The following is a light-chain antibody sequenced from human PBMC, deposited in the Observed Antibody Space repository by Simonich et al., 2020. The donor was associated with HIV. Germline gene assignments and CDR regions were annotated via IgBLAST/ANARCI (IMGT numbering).Light chain of an antibody. CDR2: LGS. J-gene: IGKJ3*01. CDR1: QSLLSSNGYNY. V-gene: IGKV2-28*01. CDR3: MQALQTPFT. Sequence: IVMTQSPLSLPVTPGEPASISCRSRQSLLSSNGYNYLDWYLQKPGQSPQLLIYLGSNRASGVPDRFSGSGSGTDFTLQISRVEAEDVGVYYCMQALQTPFTFGPGTKVDIK.